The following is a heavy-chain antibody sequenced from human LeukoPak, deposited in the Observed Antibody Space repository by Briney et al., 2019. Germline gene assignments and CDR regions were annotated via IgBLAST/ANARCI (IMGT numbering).Heavy chain of an antibody. CDR1: GGSISSYY. J-gene: IGHJ4*02. Sequence: SETLSLTCTVSGGSISSYYWSWIRQPPGKRLEWLGYIFNTGNTNYNPSLASRVTMSVDTSRAQFFLRLSPVTAADTAIYYCASRPADTTWYGVFDYWSQGTLVTVSS. V-gene: IGHV4-59*01. D-gene: IGHD3-10*01. CDR3: ASRPADTTWYGVFDY. CDR2: IFNTGNT.